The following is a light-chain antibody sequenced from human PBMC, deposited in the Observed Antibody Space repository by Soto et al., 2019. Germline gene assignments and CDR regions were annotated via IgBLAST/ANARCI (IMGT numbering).Light chain of an antibody. CDR2: EGS. J-gene: IGLJ1*01. CDR1: SSDVGSYNF. CDR3: CSYAGSSTWV. Sequence: QSALTQPASVSGSPGQSITISCTGTSSDVGSYNFVSGYQPHPGKAHKVMIYEGSKRPSGVSNRFSGSKSGNTASLTRAGRQAEDEADYYCCSYAGSSTWVFGTGTKVTVL. V-gene: IGLV2-23*01.